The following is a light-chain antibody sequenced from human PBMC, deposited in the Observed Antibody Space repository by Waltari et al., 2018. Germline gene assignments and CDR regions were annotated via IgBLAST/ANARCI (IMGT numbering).Light chain of an antibody. Sequence: DVQLTQSPSSLSASVGDRVSITCRASHSVSTWVAWYQPKAGKPPKSLISTASNLESGVPSRFSGSGSGTLFTLTITNLQPEDYATYFCQQYNNYPLTFGGGTKVEI. CDR3: QQYNNYPLT. CDR1: HSVSTW. CDR2: TAS. V-gene: IGKV1D-16*01. J-gene: IGKJ4*01.